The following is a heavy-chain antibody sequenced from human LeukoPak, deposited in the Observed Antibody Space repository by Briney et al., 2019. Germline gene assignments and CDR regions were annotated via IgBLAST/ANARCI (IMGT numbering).Heavy chain of an antibody. CDR1: GGTFSSYA. Sequence: SVKVSCKASGGTFSSYAISWVRQAPGQGLEWMGGIIPIFGTANYAQKFQGRVTITTDESTSTAYMELSSLRSEDTAVYYCARDRAIAVTPGAFDIWGQGTMVTVSS. CDR3: ARDRAIAVTPGAFDI. CDR2: IIPIFGTA. J-gene: IGHJ3*02. V-gene: IGHV1-69*05. D-gene: IGHD3-16*02.